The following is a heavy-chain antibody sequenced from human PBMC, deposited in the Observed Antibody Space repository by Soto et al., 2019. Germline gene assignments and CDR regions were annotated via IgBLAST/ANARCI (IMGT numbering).Heavy chain of an antibody. J-gene: IGHJ4*02. CDR3: AKDRGYRGYAFDY. Sequence: EVQLLESGGGLVQPGGSLRLSCAASGFTFSSYAMSWVRQAPGKGLEWVSGISGSGGSTYYADSVKGRCTISRDNSKNTLYLQMNSLRAEDTAVYYCAKDRGYRGYAFDYWGQGTLVTVSS. CDR1: GFTFSSYA. V-gene: IGHV3-23*01. D-gene: IGHD5-12*01. CDR2: ISGSGGST.